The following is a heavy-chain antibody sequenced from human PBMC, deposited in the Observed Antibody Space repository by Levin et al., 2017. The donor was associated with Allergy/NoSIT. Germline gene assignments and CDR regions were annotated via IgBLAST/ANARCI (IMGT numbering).Heavy chain of an antibody. V-gene: IGHV3-23*01. Sequence: LSLTCAASGFTFSSYAMSWVRQAPGKGLEWVSAISGSGGSTYYADSVKGRFTISRDNSKNTLYLQMNSLRAEDTAVYYCAKDPTVTLKPNWFDPWGQGTLVTVSS. CDR1: GFTFSSYA. D-gene: IGHD4-17*01. CDR3: AKDPTVTLKPNWFDP. CDR2: ISGSGGST. J-gene: IGHJ5*02.